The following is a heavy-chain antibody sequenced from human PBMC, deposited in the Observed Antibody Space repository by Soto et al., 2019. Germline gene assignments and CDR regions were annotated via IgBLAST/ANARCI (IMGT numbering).Heavy chain of an antibody. D-gene: IGHD1-26*01. CDR2: ISYDGSNK. CDR3: ARAGSGGCNWFDP. J-gene: IGHJ5*02. V-gene: IGHV3-30-3*01. CDR1: GFTFGSYA. Sequence: QVQLVESGGGVVQPGRSLRLSCAASGFTFGSYAMHWVRQAPGKGLEWVAVISYDGSNKYYADYVKGRFTISRDNSKNERYLQMNSLRAEDTAVYYCARAGSGGCNWFDPWGQGTLVTVSS.